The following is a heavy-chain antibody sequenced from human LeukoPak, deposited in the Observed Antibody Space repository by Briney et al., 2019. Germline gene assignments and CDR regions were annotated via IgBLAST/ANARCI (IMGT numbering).Heavy chain of an antibody. CDR3: ARVVGATYFDY. J-gene: IGHJ4*02. Sequence: SETLSLTCTVSGGSISSHYWSWIRQPPGKGLEWIGYIYYSGSTNYNPSLKSRATISVDTSKNQFSLKLSSVTAADTAVYYCARVVGATYFDYWGQGTLVTVSS. CDR1: GGSISSHY. D-gene: IGHD1-26*01. CDR2: IYYSGST. V-gene: IGHV4-59*11.